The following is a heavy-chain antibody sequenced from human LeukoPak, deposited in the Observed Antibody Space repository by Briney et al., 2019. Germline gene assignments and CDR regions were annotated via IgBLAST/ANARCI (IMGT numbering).Heavy chain of an antibody. Sequence: GASVKVSCKASGYTFTGYYMHWVRQAPGQGLEWMGWINPNSGGTNYAQKFQGRVTMTRDTSISTAYMELSRLRSDDTAVYYCARDGDIVVVPAAMVHYWGQGTLVTVSS. V-gene: IGHV1-2*02. CDR1: GYTFTGYY. CDR3: ARDGDIVVVPAAMVHY. CDR2: INPNSGGT. D-gene: IGHD2-2*01. J-gene: IGHJ4*02.